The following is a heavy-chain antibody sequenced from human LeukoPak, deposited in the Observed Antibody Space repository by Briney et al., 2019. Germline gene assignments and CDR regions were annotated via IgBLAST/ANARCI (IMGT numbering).Heavy chain of an antibody. CDR1: GGSFSGYY. D-gene: IGHD2-15*01. Sequence: SETLSLTCAVYGGSFSGYYWSWIRQPPGKGLEWIGEINHSGSTNYNPSLKSRVTISVDTSKNQFSLKLSSVTAADTAVYYCARDEDHCSGGSCYSGWFDPWGQGTLVTVSS. J-gene: IGHJ5*02. CDR2: INHSGST. V-gene: IGHV4-34*01. CDR3: ARDEDHCSGGSCYSGWFDP.